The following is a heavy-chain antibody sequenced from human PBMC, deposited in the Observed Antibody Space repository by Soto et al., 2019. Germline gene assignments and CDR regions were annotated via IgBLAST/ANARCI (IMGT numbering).Heavy chain of an antibody. CDR1: GFSLSTRGMC. CDR3: ARMVSRPRPADTWFDP. Sequence: GSGPTLVNPTQTLTLTCTFSGFSLSTRGMCVSWIRQPPGKALEWLALIDWDDDKYYSTSLKTRLTISKDTSKNQVVLTLPNMDPVDTATSSCARMVSRPRPADTWFDPWGQGTLVTVSS. V-gene: IGHV2-70*01. D-gene: IGHD6-19*01. CDR2: IDWDDDK. J-gene: IGHJ5*02.